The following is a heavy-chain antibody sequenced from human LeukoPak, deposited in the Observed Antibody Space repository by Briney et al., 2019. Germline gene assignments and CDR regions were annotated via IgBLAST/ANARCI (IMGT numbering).Heavy chain of an antibody. CDR1: GFTFSSYS. V-gene: IGHV3-21*01. CDR3: ARDQYDFWSGYYTGYAFDI. D-gene: IGHD3-3*01. CDR2: ISSSSSYI. Sequence: GGSLRLSCAASGFTFSSYSMNWVRQAPGKGLEWVSSISSSSSYIYYADSVKGRFTISRDNAKNSLYLQMNSLRAEDTAVYYCARDQYDFWSGYYTGYAFDIWGQGTMVTVSS. J-gene: IGHJ3*02.